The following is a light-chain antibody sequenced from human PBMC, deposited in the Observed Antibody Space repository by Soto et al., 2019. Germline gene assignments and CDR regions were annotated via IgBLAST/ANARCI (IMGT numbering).Light chain of an antibody. V-gene: IGKV1-5*01. CDR3: QQYNSYPNT. CDR2: DAS. J-gene: IGKJ2*01. Sequence: IQMTQSPSTLSASVGDRFTITCRASQSVSSWLAWYQQKPGKAPKLLIYDASNLESGVPSTFGGSGSGTEFTLTISSLQPDDVATYFCQQYNSYPNTFGQGTKVDIK. CDR1: QSVSSW.